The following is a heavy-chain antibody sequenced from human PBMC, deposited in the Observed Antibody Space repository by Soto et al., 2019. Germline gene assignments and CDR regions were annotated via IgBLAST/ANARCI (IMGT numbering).Heavy chain of an antibody. V-gene: IGHV4-39*01. Sequence: SETLSLTCSVFGGSMSPYYWSWIRQSPGKGLEWIGSIYYSGSTYYNPSLKSRVTISVDTSKNQFSLKLSSVTAADTAVYYCARHGSGSYYNNWFDPWSQGTLVTVSS. J-gene: IGHJ5*02. CDR1: GGSMSPYY. CDR3: ARHGSGSYYNNWFDP. D-gene: IGHD3-10*01. CDR2: IYYSGST.